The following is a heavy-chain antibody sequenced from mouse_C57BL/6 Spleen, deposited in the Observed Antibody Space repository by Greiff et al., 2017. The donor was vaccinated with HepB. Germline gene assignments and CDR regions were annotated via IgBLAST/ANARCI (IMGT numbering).Heavy chain of an antibody. Sequence: EVQGVESGGGLVKPGGSLKLSCAASGFTFSSYAMSWVRRTPEKRLEWVATISDGGSYTYYPDNVKGRFTISRDNAKNNLYLQMSHLKSEDTAMYYCARDDYDLFDYWGQGTTLTVSS. J-gene: IGHJ2*01. CDR3: ARDDYDLFDY. D-gene: IGHD2-4*01. CDR2: ISDGGSYT. V-gene: IGHV5-4*01. CDR1: GFTFSSYA.